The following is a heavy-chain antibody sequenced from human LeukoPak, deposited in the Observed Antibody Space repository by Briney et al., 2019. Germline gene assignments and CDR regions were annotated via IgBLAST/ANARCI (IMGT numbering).Heavy chain of an antibody. CDR1: GFTFSSYE. Sequence: PGGSLRLSCAASGFTFSSYEMNWVRQAPGKGLEWVSAISGSGGSTYYADSVKGRFTISRDNSKNTLYLQMNSLRAEDTAVYYCAKAYCSSTSCLKLGGYFDYWGQGTLVTVSS. D-gene: IGHD2-2*01. J-gene: IGHJ4*02. CDR2: ISGSGGST. V-gene: IGHV3-23*01. CDR3: AKAYCSSTSCLKLGGYFDY.